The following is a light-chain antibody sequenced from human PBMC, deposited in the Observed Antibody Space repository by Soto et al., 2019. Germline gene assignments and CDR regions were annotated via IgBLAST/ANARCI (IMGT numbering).Light chain of an antibody. J-gene: IGLJ1*01. CDR1: RSDVGGYNY. CDR2: GVT. CDR3: SSYAGSNNFV. Sequence: QSALTQPPSASGSPGQSVTISCTGTRSDVGGYNYVSWYQQHPGKAPRLMIYGVTKRPSGVPDRFSGSKSGNTASLTVSGLQAEDEADYYCSSYAGSNNFVFGTGTKLTVL. V-gene: IGLV2-8*01.